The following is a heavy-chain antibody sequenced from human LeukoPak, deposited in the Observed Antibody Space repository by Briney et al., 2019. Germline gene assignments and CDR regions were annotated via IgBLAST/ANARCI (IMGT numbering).Heavy chain of an antibody. CDR2: IYTSGST. D-gene: IGHD6-6*01. CDR1: GGSISSYY. CDR3: ARGSPGRVAARSDWFDP. J-gene: IGHJ5*02. Sequence: SETLSLTCTVSGGSISSYYWSWIRQPAGKGLEWIGRIYTSGSTNYNPSLKSRVTMSVDTSKNQFSLKLSSVTAADTAVYYCARGSPGRVAARSDWFDPWGQGTLVTVSS. V-gene: IGHV4-4*07.